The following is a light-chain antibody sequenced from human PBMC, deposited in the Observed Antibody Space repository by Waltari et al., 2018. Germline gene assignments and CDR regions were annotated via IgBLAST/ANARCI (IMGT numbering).Light chain of an antibody. CDR1: QCVSSY. J-gene: IGKJ4*01. Sequence: EIVLTQSPATLSLPPGERPTLSCRASQCVSSYLAWYQQKSGQAPRLPIYDASNRATGIPARFSGGGSGTDFTLTISSLEPEDFAVYYCQQRSDWLLTFGGGTKVEIK. V-gene: IGKV3-11*01. CDR3: QQRSDWLLT. CDR2: DAS.